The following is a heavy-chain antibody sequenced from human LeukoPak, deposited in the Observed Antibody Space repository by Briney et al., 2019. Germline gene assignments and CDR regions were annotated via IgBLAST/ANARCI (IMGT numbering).Heavy chain of an antibody. CDR2: ISSSSSYI. V-gene: IGHV3-21*01. D-gene: IGHD3-22*01. J-gene: IGHJ5*02. CDR3: AKSRGVYYYDSSGYYNNWFDP. CDR1: GFTFSSYS. Sequence: GRSLRLSCAASGFTFSSYSMNWVRQAPGKGLEWVSSISSSSSYIYYADSVKGRFTISRDNAKNSLYLQMNSLRAEDTAVYYCAKSRGVYYYDSSGYYNNWFDPWGQGTLVTVSS.